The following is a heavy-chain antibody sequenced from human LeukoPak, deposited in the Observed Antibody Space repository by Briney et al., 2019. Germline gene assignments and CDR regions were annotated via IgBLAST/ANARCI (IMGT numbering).Heavy chain of an antibody. CDR1: GGSFSGYY. V-gene: IGHV4-34*12. Sequence: PSETLSLTCAVYGGSFSGYYWSWIRQPPGKGLEWIGEIIHSGRTNYNPSLKSRVTISADTSKNQFSLKLRSVTAADTAVYYCASRTIQSIGGRRGDTFDIWGQGTKVTVSS. CDR2: IIHSGRT. D-gene: IGHD3-3*01. CDR3: ASRTIQSIGGRRGDTFDI. J-gene: IGHJ3*02.